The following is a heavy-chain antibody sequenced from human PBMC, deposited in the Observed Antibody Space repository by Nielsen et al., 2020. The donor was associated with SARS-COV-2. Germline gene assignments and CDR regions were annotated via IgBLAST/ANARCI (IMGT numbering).Heavy chain of an antibody. J-gene: IGHJ6*03. CDR3: AKQAMVAANYYYYMDV. Sequence: GGSLRLSCAASGFTFSSYGMHWVRQAPGKGLEWVAVISYDGSNKYYADSMKGRFTISRDNSKNTLYLQMNSLRAEDTAVYYCAKQAMVAANYYYYMDVWGKGTTVTVSS. CDR1: GFTFSSYG. D-gene: IGHD2-15*01. V-gene: IGHV3-30*18. CDR2: ISYDGSNK.